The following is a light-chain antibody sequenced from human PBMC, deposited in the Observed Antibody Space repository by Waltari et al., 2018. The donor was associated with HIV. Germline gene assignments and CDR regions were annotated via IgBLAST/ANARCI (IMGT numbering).Light chain of an antibody. CDR2: EDN. CDR3: QSYDFSSVI. Sequence: FMLTQPHSVSESPGKSVVTPCTRSSGRISTNSVLCYQQRPASSPTTVIYEDNKRPSGVPDRFSGSIDSSSNSATLTISGLKTEDEADYYCQSYDFSSVIFGGGTKLTVL. CDR1: SGRISTNS. V-gene: IGLV6-57*01. J-gene: IGLJ2*01.